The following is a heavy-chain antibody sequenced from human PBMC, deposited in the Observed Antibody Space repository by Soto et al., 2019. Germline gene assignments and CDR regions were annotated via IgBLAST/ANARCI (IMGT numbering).Heavy chain of an antibody. V-gene: IGHV1-18*01. CDR3: ARDSYYDFWSGYLSGKNYYYYMDV. Sequence: GASVKVSCKASGYTFTSYGISWVRQAPGQGLEWMGWISAYNGNTNYAQKLQGRVTMTTDTSTSTAYMELRSLRSDDTAVYYCARDSYYDFWSGYLSGKNYYYYMDVWGKGTTVTVSS. CDR1: GYTFTSYG. J-gene: IGHJ6*03. D-gene: IGHD3-3*01. CDR2: ISAYNGNT.